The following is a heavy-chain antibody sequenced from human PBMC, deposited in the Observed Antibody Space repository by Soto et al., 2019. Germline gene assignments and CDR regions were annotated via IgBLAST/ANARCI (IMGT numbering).Heavy chain of an antibody. Sequence: QVQLQESGPGLAKPSETLSLTCTVSGVSVTNGSYYCSWVRQPPGKGLEWIGFIYYSGNTNYNPSLKSQVTISKDTSKNQVSLKLSSVPAADTAVYYCAMRFVVSAGTHEYWGQGTLVTVSS. CDR2: IYYSGNT. CDR1: GVSVTNGSYY. V-gene: IGHV4-61*01. CDR3: AMRFVVSAGTHEY. J-gene: IGHJ4*02. D-gene: IGHD2-15*01.